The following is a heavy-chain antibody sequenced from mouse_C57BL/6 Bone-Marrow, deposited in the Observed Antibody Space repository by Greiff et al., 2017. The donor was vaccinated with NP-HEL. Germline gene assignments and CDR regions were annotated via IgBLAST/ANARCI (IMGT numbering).Heavy chain of an antibody. V-gene: IGHV5-6*02. J-gene: IGHJ4*01. D-gene: IGHD1-1*01. CDR1: GLPLPLNS. CDR2: ISSFSLCT. Sequence: DVMLVESGGDLVNPGGSLKLSCAASGLPLPLNSLSLLPPRPSNILEFISTISSFSLCTYYPDSVKGQATFSRDNAKDTLYLQMSSLKSEDSAMYYCERPFTTVVYCYAMGYWGQGTSVTVS. CDR3: ERPFTTVVYCYAMGY.